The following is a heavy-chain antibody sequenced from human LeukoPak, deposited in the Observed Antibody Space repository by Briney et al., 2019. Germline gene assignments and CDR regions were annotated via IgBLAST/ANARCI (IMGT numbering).Heavy chain of an antibody. CDR2: INPNSGGT. V-gene: IGHV1-2*02. Sequence: ASVKVSCKASGYTFNDYYLHWVRQAPGQGLEWMGWINPNSGGTNYAQKFQGRVTMTRDTSISTAYMELSRLRSDDTAVYYCASRQGIAAAGIDYWGQGTLVTVSS. D-gene: IGHD6-13*01. CDR3: ASRQGIAAAGIDY. J-gene: IGHJ4*02. CDR1: GYTFNDYY.